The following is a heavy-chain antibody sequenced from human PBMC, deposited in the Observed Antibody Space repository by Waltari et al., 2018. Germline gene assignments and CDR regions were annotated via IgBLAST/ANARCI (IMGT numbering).Heavy chain of an antibody. CDR1: GFIFGDYV. CDR2: IRSKLGGATT. V-gene: IGHV3-49*04. D-gene: IGHD3-10*01. Sequence: EVQLVESGGGLVQPGRSLRLSCTGSGFIFGDYVVNWVRQTPGKGLKWVGIIRSKLGGATTEYAASVKDRFSISRDDSKSIAYLQMNSLKTEDTAVYYCTRAGGPVGDSDYWGQGTLVAVSS. CDR3: TRAGGPVGDSDY. J-gene: IGHJ4*02.